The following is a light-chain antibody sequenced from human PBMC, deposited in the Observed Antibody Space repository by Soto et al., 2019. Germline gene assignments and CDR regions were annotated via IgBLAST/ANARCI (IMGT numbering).Light chain of an antibody. CDR2: DVS. V-gene: IGLV2-14*01. CDR3: SSFTSSVTYV. CDR1: SSDVGGHNS. Sequence: SVLTQPASVSGSPGQSITISCTGTSSDVGGHNSVSWYRQDPGKAPKLMIYDVSNRPSGVSDRFSGSKSGNTASLTISGLQIEDEADYYCSSFTSSVTYVFGTGTKVTVL. J-gene: IGLJ1*01.